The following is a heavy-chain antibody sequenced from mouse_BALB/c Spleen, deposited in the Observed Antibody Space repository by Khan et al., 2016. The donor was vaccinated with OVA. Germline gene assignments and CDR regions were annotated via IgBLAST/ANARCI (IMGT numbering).Heavy chain of an antibody. J-gene: IGHJ3*01. CDR1: GYSFTSYY. CDR3: TSHGYTAWFTY. V-gene: IGHV1-34*01. CDR2: IDPFSGGT. Sequence: EVELQQSGPELMKPGASVKISCKASGYSFTSYYIHWVMQSHGKSLEWIGYIDPFSGGTSYNQKFKGKATLTVDKSSSTAYIHLRNLTSEASAVYYSTSHGYTAWFTYWGQGTLVTVSA. D-gene: IGHD2-2*01.